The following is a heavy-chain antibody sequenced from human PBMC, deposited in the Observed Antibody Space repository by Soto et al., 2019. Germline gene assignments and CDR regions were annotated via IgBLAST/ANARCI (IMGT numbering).Heavy chain of an antibody. CDR1: GGSISSGGYY. D-gene: IGHD5-12*01. Sequence: SETLSLTCTVSGGSISSGGYYWGWIRQHPGKGLEWIGYIYYSWSTYYNPSLKSRVTISVDTSKNQFSLKLSSLTAADTAVYYCARGKRGDGYNYFDYWGQGTLVTVSS. V-gene: IGHV4-31*03. CDR2: IYYSWST. CDR3: ARGKRGDGYNYFDY. J-gene: IGHJ4*02.